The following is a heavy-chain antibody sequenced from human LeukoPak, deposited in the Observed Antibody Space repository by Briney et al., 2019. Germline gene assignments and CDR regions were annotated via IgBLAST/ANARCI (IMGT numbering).Heavy chain of an antibody. D-gene: IGHD6-6*01. CDR2: ISGSGGST. CDR1: GFTFSSYA. J-gene: IGHJ4*02. Sequence: GGSLRLSCAASGFTFSSYAMSWVRQAPGEGLEWVSAISGSGGSTYYADSVKGRFTISRDNSKNTLYLQMNSLRAEDTAVYYCGNGYSSSGTLEYWGQGTLVTVSS. CDR3: GNGYSSSGTLEY. V-gene: IGHV3-23*01.